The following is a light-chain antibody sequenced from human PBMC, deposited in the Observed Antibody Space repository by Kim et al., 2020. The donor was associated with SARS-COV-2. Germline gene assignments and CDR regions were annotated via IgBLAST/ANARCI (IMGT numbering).Light chain of an antibody. CDR3: QQYNNWPYT. J-gene: IGKJ2*01. V-gene: IGKV3-15*01. CDR1: QSISAS. Sequence: EIVITQSPGTLSVSPGERATLSCRASQSISASLAWYQQKPGRAPRLLISGASTRANTIPARFSGSGSGTEFTLSISGLQSEDFAVYYCQQYNNWPYTVGQGTKLEI. CDR2: GAS.